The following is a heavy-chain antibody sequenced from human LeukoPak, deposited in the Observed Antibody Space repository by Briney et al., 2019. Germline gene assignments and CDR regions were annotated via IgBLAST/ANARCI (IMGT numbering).Heavy chain of an antibody. J-gene: IGHJ4*02. CDR1: GFTFSSYS. V-gene: IGHV3-30*18. CDR2: MSNSGENT. D-gene: IGHD4-17*01. CDR3: AKGGASVTRYVDY. Sequence: GGSLRLSCAASGFTFSSYSMQWVRQTPGKGLELVGIMSNSGENTFYGEAVKGRFTISRDNSQNTLYLQMNSLRPEDTAVYYCAKGGASVTRYVDYWGQGTLVTVSS.